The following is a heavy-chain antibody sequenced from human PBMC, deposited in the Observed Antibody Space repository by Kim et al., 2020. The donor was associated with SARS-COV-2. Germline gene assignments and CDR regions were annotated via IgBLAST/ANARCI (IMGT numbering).Heavy chain of an antibody. D-gene: IGHD3-10*01. V-gene: IGHV3-30*18. CDR1: GFTFSSYG. Sequence: GGSLRLSCAASGFTFSSYGMHWVRQAPGKGLEWVAVISYDGSNKYYADSVKGRFTISRDNSKNTLYLQMNSLRAEDTAVYYCAKDSGAIEGFGDEYYFDYWGQGTLVTVSS. CDR2: ISYDGSNK. CDR3: AKDSGAIEGFGDEYYFDY. J-gene: IGHJ4*02.